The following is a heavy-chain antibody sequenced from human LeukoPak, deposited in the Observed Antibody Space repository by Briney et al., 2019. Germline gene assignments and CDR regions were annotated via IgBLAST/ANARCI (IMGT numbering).Heavy chain of an antibody. V-gene: IGHV3-48*03. Sequence: GGSLRLSCAASGSTFSSYEMTWVRQAPGKGLEWISYISSSGSAIYYADSVKGRFTISRDNAKNSLYLQMNSLRAEDTAVYYCARDRRAHNWGQGTLVTVSS. CDR1: GSTFSSYE. CDR2: ISSSGSAI. J-gene: IGHJ4*02. CDR3: ARDRRAHN.